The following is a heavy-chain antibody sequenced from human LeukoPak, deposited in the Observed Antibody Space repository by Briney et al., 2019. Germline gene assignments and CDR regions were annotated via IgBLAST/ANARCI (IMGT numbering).Heavy chain of an antibody. CDR2: INHSGST. CDR3: ARGEGARDVYNYEGPFYFDY. CDR1: GGSFSGYY. Sequence: SETLSLTCAVYGGSFSGYYWSWIRQPPGKGLEWIGEINHSGSTNNNSSLKSRVTISVDTSKNQFSLKLSSVTAADTAVYYCARGEGARDVYNYEGPFYFDYWGQGTLVTVSS. D-gene: IGHD5-24*01. V-gene: IGHV4-34*01. J-gene: IGHJ4*02.